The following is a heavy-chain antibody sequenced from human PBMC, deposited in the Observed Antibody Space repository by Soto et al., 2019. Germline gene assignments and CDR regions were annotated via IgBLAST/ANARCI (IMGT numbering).Heavy chain of an antibody. J-gene: IGHJ4*02. V-gene: IGHV4-39*07. CDR1: SGSMSSSLNH. D-gene: IGHD3-22*01. CDR2: INYSGST. Sequence: SETLSLTCIVSSGSMSSSLNHWGWIRQPPGKGLEWIGNINYSGSTYYNPSLKSRVTISVDTSKNQFSLKLSSVTAADTAVYYCARGVGGSGYYYLRPHFDYWGQGTLVTVSS. CDR3: ARGVGGSGYYYLRPHFDY.